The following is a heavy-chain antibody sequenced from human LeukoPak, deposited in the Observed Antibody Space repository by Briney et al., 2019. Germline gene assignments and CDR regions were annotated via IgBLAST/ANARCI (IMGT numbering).Heavy chain of an antibody. CDR3: ARVDIGDTAMVKDY. D-gene: IGHD5-18*01. CDR1: GFTVSSNY. J-gene: IGHJ4*02. CDR2: IYSGGST. V-gene: IGHV3-53*01. Sequence: GGSLRLPCAASGFTVSSNYMSWVRQAPGKGLEWVSVIYSGGSTYYADSVKGRFTISRDNSKNTLYLQMNSLRAEDTAVYYCARVDIGDTAMVKDYWGQGTLVTVSS.